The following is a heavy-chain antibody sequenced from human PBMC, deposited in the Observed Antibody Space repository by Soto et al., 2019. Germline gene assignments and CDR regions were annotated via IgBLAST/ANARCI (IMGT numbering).Heavy chain of an antibody. CDR1: GFTFSSYG. CDR2: ISYDGSNK. D-gene: IGHD6-19*01. Sequence: GGSLILSCAASGFTFSSYGMHWVRQAPGKGLEWVAVISYDGSNKYYADSVKGRFTISRDNSKNTLYLQMNSLRAEDTAVYYGANRAARPRLVPYIYDRGKGTLVTGSS. J-gene: IGHJ4*02. V-gene: IGHV3-30*18. CDR3: ANRAARPRLVPYIYD.